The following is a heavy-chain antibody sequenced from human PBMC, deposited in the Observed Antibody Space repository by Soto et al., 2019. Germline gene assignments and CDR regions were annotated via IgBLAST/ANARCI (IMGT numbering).Heavy chain of an antibody. CDR3: ARSDCRGARIAAAGTSCGWFDP. Sequence: ASVKVSCKASGYTFTSYAMHWVRQAPGQRLEWMGWINAGNGNTKYSQKLQGRVTITRDTSASTAHMELSSLRSEDTAVYYCARSDCRGARIAAAGTSCGWFDPWGQGTLVTVSS. CDR1: GYTFTSYA. CDR2: INAGNGNT. D-gene: IGHD6-13*01. J-gene: IGHJ5*02. V-gene: IGHV1-3*01.